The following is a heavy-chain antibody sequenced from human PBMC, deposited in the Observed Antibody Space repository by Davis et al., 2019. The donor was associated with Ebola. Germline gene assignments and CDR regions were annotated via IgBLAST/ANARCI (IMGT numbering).Heavy chain of an antibody. CDR3: ARDPHYDYWSGHYNGDYYMDV. D-gene: IGHD3-3*01. V-gene: IGHV1-3*01. CDR1: GYTFTSYT. Sequence: AASVKVSCKASGYTFTSYTMHWVRQAPGQRLEWMGWINAGNGNRKYSQKFQGRVTMTRDTSTSTVHMELSSLRSEDTAVYYCARDPHYDYWSGHYNGDYYMDVWGKGTTVIVSS. CDR2: INAGNGNR. J-gene: IGHJ6*03.